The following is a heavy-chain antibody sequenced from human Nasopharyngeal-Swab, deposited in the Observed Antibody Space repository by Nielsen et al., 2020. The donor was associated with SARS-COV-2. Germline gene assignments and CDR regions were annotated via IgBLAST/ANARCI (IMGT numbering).Heavy chain of an antibody. V-gene: IGHV2-26*01. Sequence: WMRESPGKALEWLAHIFSNDEKSYSTSLKSRLTISKDTSKSQVVLTMTNMDPVDTATYYCARMAEMATEKFDYWGQGTLVTVSS. CDR3: ARMAEMATEKFDY. D-gene: IGHD5-24*01. CDR2: IFSNDEK. J-gene: IGHJ4*02.